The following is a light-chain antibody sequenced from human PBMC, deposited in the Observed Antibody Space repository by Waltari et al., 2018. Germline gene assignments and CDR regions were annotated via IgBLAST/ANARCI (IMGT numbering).Light chain of an antibody. J-gene: IGKJ2*01. CDR1: QSISSY. V-gene: IGKV1-39*01. Sequence: DIQMTQSPSSLSASVGDRVTITCRASQSISSYLNWYQQKPGKAPKLLIYAASSLQSGVPSRFSGSGSETDFTLTISSLQPEDFATYYCQQIYSTPYTFGQGTKLEIK. CDR2: AAS. CDR3: QQIYSTPYT.